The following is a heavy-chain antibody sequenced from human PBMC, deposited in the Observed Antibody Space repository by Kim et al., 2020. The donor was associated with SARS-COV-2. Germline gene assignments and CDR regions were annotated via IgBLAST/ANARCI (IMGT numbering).Heavy chain of an antibody. D-gene: IGHD3-16*02. CDR2: IRSKVYGGTT. Sequence: GGSLRLSCTASGFTIGAYVMTWVRQAPGKGLEWVGFIRSKVYGGTTEYAASVRGRFTISRDDSKNIAYLQMNSLSTEDTAMYYCTRASDYVWGNYRYFYFDYWGQGILVTVSS. J-gene: IGHJ4*02. V-gene: IGHV3-49*04. CDR3: TRASDYVWGNYRYFYFDY. CDR1: GFTIGAYV.